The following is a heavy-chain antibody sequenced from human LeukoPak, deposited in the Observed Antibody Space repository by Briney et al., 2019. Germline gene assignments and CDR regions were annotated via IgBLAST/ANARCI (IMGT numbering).Heavy chain of an antibody. CDR1: GYTFTSYG. CDR3: AKNTPYEILTGYYDLDY. Sequence: ASVKVSCKASGYTFTSYGISWVRQAPGQGLEWMGWISAYNGNTNYAQKLQGRVTMTTDTSTSTAYMELRSLRSDDTAVYFFAKNTPYEILTGYYDLDYWGQGTLVTVSS. J-gene: IGHJ4*02. V-gene: IGHV1-18*04. CDR2: ISAYNGNT. D-gene: IGHD3-9*01.